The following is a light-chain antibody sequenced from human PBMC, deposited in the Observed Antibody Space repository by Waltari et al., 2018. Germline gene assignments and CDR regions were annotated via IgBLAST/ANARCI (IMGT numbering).Light chain of an antibody. CDR1: YSNIGSNT. V-gene: IGLV1-44*01. CDR3: AAWDDSLSGSYV. J-gene: IGLJ1*01. Sequence: QSVLPQPPSASGTPGQRVTSSCSGSYSNIGSNTVNWYQHLPGTAPTLLIYNNHLRPPGVPDRFSGSKSGTSASLAITGLQSEYEADYYCAAWDDSLSGSYVFGTGTKVTVL. CDR2: NNH.